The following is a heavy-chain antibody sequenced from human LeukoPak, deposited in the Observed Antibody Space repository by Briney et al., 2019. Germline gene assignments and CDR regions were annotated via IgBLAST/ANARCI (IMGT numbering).Heavy chain of an antibody. Sequence: GASVKVSCKASGGTFSSYAISWVRQAPGQGLEWMGRIIPIFGTANYAQKFQGRVTITTDESTSTAYMELSSLRSEDTAVYYCARGYSSGWYPPTYFDYWGQGTLVTVSS. CDR3: ARGYSSGWYPPTYFDY. CDR2: IIPIFGTA. J-gene: IGHJ4*02. CDR1: GGTFSSYA. V-gene: IGHV1-69*05. D-gene: IGHD6-19*01.